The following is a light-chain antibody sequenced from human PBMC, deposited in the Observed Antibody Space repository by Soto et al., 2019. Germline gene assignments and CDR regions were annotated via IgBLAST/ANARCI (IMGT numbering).Light chain of an antibody. CDR2: DVS. Sequence: QSVLTQPASVSGSPGQSITISCTETSSDVAEYKYVSWYQQHPGRAPKLIIYDVSNRSSGVSNRFSGSKSGSTASLTISGLQAEDEADYYCSAYTTSIALYVFGAGTKVTVL. CDR1: SSDVAEYKY. V-gene: IGLV2-14*03. J-gene: IGLJ1*01. CDR3: SAYTTSIALYV.